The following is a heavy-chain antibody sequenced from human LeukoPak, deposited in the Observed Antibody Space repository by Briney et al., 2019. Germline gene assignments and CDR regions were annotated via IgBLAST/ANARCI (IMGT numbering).Heavy chain of an antibody. D-gene: IGHD3-10*01. Sequence: GGSLRLSCAASGFTFSSYGMHWVRQAPGKGLEWVAFIRYDGSNKYYADSVKGRFTISRDNSKNSLYLQMNSLRAEDTAVYYCARVRGLYGSGSYYPYYYYMDVWGKGTTVTISS. CDR1: GFTFSSYG. CDR2: IRYDGSNK. CDR3: ARVRGLYGSGSYYPYYYYMDV. J-gene: IGHJ6*03. V-gene: IGHV3-30*02.